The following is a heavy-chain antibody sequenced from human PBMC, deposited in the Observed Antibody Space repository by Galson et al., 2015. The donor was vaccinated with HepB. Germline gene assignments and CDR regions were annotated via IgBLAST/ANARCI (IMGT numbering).Heavy chain of an antibody. CDR2: ISAYNGNT. CDR1: GYTFTSYG. J-gene: IGHJ5*02. CDR3: ARDLGIAAAGVEVDWFDP. V-gene: IGHV1-18*01. D-gene: IGHD6-13*01. Sequence: SVKVSCKASGYTFTSYGISWVRQAPGQGLEWMGWISAYNGNTNYAQKLQGRVTMTTDTSTSTAYMELRSLRSDDTAVYYCARDLGIAAAGVEVDWFDPWGQGTLGTVAS.